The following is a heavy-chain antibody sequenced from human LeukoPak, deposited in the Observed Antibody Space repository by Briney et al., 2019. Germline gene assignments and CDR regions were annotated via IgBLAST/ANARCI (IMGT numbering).Heavy chain of an antibody. CDR2: INARGDT. V-gene: IGHV4-34*01. D-gene: IGHD2-2*01. Sequence: PSGTLSLTCAVYGWSFNDYYWNWIRQPPGKGLEWIGEINARGDTNYNPSLKRRVTISVDTSKNQFSLRLTSMIAADTAIYYCARGQVPAARGYNWFDPWGQGTLVTVSS. CDR1: GWSFNDYY. J-gene: IGHJ5*02. CDR3: ARGQVPAARGYNWFDP.